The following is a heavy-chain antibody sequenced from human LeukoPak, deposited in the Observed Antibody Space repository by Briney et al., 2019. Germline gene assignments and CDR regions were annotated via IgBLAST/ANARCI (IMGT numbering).Heavy chain of an antibody. D-gene: IGHD3-22*01. V-gene: IGHV3-21*01. J-gene: IGHJ4*02. Sequence: PGGSLRLSCAASGFTFSSYSMNWVRQAPGKGLEWVSSISSSSSYIYYADSVKGRFTISRDNDKNSLYLQMNSLRAEDTAVYYCARDTGDYYDSSGHYDYWGQGTLVTVSS. CDR2: ISSSSSYI. CDR1: GFTFSSYS. CDR3: ARDTGDYYDSSGHYDY.